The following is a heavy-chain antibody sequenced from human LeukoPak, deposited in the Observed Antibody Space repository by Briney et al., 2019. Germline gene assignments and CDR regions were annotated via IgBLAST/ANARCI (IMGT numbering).Heavy chain of an antibody. V-gene: IGHV3-7*01. CDR3: ARGRRLLIGDNWFDP. Sequence: PGGSLRLSCAASGFTFSSYWMSWVRQAPGKGLEWVANIKQDGSEKYYVDSVKGRFTISRDNAKNSLYLQMNSLRAEDTAVYYCARGRRLLIGDNWFDPWGQGTLVTVSS. D-gene: IGHD3-10*01. CDR1: GFTFSSYW. CDR2: IKQDGSEK. J-gene: IGHJ5*02.